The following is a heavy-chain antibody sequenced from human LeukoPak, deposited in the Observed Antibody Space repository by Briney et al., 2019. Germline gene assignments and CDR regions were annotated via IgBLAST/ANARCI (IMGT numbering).Heavy chain of an antibody. D-gene: IGHD6-13*01. CDR2: ISYDGSNK. CDR1: GFTFSSYA. V-gene: IGHV3-30*04. Sequence: PGGSLRLSCAASGFTFSSYAIHSVREAPGTGLERVAVISYDGSNKYYAESVKGRFTISRDNSKNTLYLQMNSLRAEDTAVYYCASTSYSSSWGYYYCYRMDVWGQGTTVTVSS. J-gene: IGHJ6*02. CDR3: ASTSYSSSWGYYYCYRMDV.